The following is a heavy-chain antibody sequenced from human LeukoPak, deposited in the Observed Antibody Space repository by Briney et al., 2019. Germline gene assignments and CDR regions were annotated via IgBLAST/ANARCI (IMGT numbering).Heavy chain of an antibody. CDR1: GGSVSSGSYY. Sequence: SETLSLTCTVSGGSVSSGSYYWSWIRQPPGKGLEWIGYIYYSGNTNYNPSLKSRVTTSVDTSKNQFSLKLSSVTAADTAVYYCARGVAAAGPFDYWGQGTLVTVSS. J-gene: IGHJ4*02. CDR3: ARGVAAAGPFDY. V-gene: IGHV4-61*01. D-gene: IGHD6-13*01. CDR2: IYYSGNT.